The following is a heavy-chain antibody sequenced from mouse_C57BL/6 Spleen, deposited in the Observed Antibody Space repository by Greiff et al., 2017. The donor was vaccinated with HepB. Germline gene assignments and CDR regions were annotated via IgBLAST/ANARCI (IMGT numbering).Heavy chain of an antibody. V-gene: IGHV5-4*03. D-gene: IGHD1-1*01. Sequence: EVKVVESGGGLVKPGGSLKLSCAASGFTFSSYAMSWVRQTPEKRLEWVATISDGGSYTYYPDNVKGRFTISRDNAKNNLYLQMSHLKSEDTAMYYCARVLYYGSSYEWFDYWGQGTTLTVSS. CDR1: GFTFSSYA. J-gene: IGHJ2*01. CDR3: ARVLYYGSSYEWFDY. CDR2: ISDGGSYT.